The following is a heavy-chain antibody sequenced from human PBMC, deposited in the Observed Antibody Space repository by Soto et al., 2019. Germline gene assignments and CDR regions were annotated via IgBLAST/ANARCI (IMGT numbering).Heavy chain of an antibody. CDR1: GYSFTSYW. D-gene: IGHD6-6*01. V-gene: IGHV5-51*01. Sequence: PGESLKISCKGSGYSFTSYWIGWVRQMPGKGLEWMGIIYPGDSDTRYSPSFQGQVTISADKSISTAYLQWSSLKASDTAMYYCAIPPLAASYYYGMDVWGQGTTVTVSS. CDR3: AIPPLAASYYYGMDV. J-gene: IGHJ6*02. CDR2: IYPGDSDT.